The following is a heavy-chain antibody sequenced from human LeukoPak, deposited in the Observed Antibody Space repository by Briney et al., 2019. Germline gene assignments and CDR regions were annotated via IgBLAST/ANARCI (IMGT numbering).Heavy chain of an antibody. CDR1: GYSFTSYW. D-gene: IGHD5-12*01. J-gene: IGHJ3*02. CDR2: IYPGDSDT. Sequence: GESLKISCKGSGYSFTSYWIGWGRQMPGKGLEWRGIIYPGDSDTRYSPSFQGQVTISAGKSISTAYLQCSSLKASDTAMYYCARPENSYDDAFEIWGQGTMVTVSS. V-gene: IGHV5-51*01. CDR3: ARPENSYDDAFEI.